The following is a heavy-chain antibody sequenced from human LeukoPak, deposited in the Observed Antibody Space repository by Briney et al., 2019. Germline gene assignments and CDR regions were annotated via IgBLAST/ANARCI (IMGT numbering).Heavy chain of an antibody. V-gene: IGHV4-61*02. D-gene: IGHD3-10*01. CDR3: ARRITMVRGVNFDY. CDR2: IHTSGST. CDR1: GASISSGSYY. J-gene: IGHJ4*02. Sequence: PSETLFLTCTVSGASISSGSYYWSWIRQPAGKGLQWIGRIHTSGSTNYNPSLKSRVTISVDTSKNQFSLKLSSVTAADTAVYYCARRITMVRGVNFDYWGQGTLVTVSS.